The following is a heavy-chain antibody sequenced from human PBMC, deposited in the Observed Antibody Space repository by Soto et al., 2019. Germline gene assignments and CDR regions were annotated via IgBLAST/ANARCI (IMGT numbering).Heavy chain of an antibody. J-gene: IGHJ5*02. D-gene: IGHD3-10*01. CDR1: GGSMSSYY. CDR2: IYYSGST. Sequence: QVQLPESGPGLVKPSETLSLTCTVSGGSMSSYYWSWIRQPPGKGLEWIGYIYYSGSTIYNPSLKSRVTISVDTSKNQFSLKLSSVTAADTAVYYCARYGSGSSVWFEPWGQGTLVTVSS. V-gene: IGHV4-59*01. CDR3: ARYGSGSSVWFEP.